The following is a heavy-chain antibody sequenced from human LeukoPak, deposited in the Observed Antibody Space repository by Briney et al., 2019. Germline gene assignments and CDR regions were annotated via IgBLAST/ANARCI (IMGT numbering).Heavy chain of an antibody. CDR1: GYTFTGYY. V-gene: IGHV1-2*02. D-gene: IGHD3-22*01. J-gene: IGHJ4*02. CDR3: ARGGYSTGYHY. Sequence: ASVKVSCKASGYTFTGYYMHWVRQAPGQGLEWMGWINPNSGGTNYAQKFQGRVTMTTDTSTSTAYLELRSLRSDDTAVYYCARGGYSTGYHYWGQGTLVTVSS. CDR2: INPNSGGT.